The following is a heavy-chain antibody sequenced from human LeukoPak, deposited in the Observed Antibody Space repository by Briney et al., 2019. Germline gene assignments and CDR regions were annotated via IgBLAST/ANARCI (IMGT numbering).Heavy chain of an antibody. D-gene: IGHD3-9*01. CDR2: INWNGGST. Sequence: GGSLRLSCEASGFSFDDYGMNWVRQAPGKGLEWVSGINWNGGSTGYADSVKGRFTISRHNAKNSLYLQMNSLRAEDTALYYCVRAKRYFDWLPHYWGQGTLVTVSS. CDR1: GFSFDDYG. J-gene: IGHJ4*02. V-gene: IGHV3-20*04. CDR3: VRAKRYFDWLPHY.